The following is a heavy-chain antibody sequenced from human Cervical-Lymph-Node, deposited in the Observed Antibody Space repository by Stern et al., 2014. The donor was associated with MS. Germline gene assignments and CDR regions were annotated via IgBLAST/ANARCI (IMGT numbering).Heavy chain of an antibody. CDR1: GFIFSNYH. CDR2: IWYDGSNE. V-gene: IGHV3-33*01. CDR3: ARTSTVVSPVFWFFDL. D-gene: IGHD4-23*01. J-gene: IGHJ2*01. Sequence: VQLVESGGGVVQPGRSLRLSCAASGFIFSNYHIHWVRQAPDKGLEWVAVIWYDGSNEAYADSVKGRFTVSRDSSKNTVYLQMNSLRPEDTALYYCARTSTVVSPVFWFFDLWGRGTLVTVSS.